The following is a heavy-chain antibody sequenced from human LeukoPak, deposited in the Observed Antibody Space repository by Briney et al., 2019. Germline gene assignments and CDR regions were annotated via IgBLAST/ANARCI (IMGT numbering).Heavy chain of an antibody. CDR1: GGSISSGSYY. Sequence: PSETLSLTCTVSGGSISSGSYYWSWIRQPAGKGLEWIGRIYTSGSTNYNPSLKSRVTISVDTSKNQFSLKLSSVTAADTAVYYCARVSGYAGESLDYWGQGTLVTVSS. J-gene: IGHJ4*02. V-gene: IGHV4-61*02. CDR2: IYTSGST. D-gene: IGHD5-12*01. CDR3: ARVSGYAGESLDY.